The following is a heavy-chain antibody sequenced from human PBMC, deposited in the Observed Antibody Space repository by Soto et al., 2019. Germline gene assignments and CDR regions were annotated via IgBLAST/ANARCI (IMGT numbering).Heavy chain of an antibody. CDR2: IYSAGSA. Sequence: GGSLRLSCAASGFTVSSYHMSWVRQAPGKGLGWVSVIYSAGSADFADSVKGRFTISRDNSKNTLYLQMNSLRAEDTAVYYCARDRIAVAGNPEYFQHWGQGT. CDR3: ARDRIAVAGNPEYFQH. J-gene: IGHJ1*01. CDR1: GFTVSSYH. V-gene: IGHV3-66*01. D-gene: IGHD6-19*01.